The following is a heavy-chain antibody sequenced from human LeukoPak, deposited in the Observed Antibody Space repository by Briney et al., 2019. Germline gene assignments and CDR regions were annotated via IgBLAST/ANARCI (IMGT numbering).Heavy chain of an antibody. Sequence: SETLSLTCTVSGASISSGSYFWSWIRQHPGKGLEWIGYIYNSGSAYYNPSLKSRVIISVDTSKNQFSLKLSSVTAADTAVYHCANRTSGTHYFEYWGQGTLVTVSS. D-gene: IGHD1-26*01. CDR3: ANRTSGTHYFEY. CDR1: GASISSGSYF. J-gene: IGHJ4*02. CDR2: IYNSGSA. V-gene: IGHV4-31*03.